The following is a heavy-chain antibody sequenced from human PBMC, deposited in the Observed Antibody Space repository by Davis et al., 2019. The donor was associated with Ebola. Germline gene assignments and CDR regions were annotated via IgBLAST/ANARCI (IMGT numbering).Heavy chain of an antibody. J-gene: IGHJ4*02. V-gene: IGHV3-48*02. Sequence: PGGSLRLSCAASGFTFSTYTMNWIRQAPGKGLEWVAHISRTSDDIYYADSVQGRFSISRDNAQNSLYLQMNSLREDDTAMYYCAGPSFDYWGQGTLVTVSS. CDR2: ISRTSDDI. CDR3: AGPSFDY. CDR1: GFTFSTYT.